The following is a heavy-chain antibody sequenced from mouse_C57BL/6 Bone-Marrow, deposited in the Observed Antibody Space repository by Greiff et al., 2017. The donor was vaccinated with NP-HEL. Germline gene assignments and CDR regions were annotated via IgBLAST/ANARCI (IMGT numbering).Heavy chain of an antibody. J-gene: IGHJ1*03. CDR1: GFTFSSYG. CDR3: ARDYYGSSDWYFDV. D-gene: IGHD1-1*01. Sequence: EVQLVESGGDLVKPGGSLKLSCAASGFTFSSYGMSWVRQTPDKRLEWVATISSGGSYTYYPDSVKGRFTISRDNAKNTLYLQMSSLKSEDTAMYYCARDYYGSSDWYFDVWGTGTTVTVSS. V-gene: IGHV5-6*01. CDR2: ISSGGSYT.